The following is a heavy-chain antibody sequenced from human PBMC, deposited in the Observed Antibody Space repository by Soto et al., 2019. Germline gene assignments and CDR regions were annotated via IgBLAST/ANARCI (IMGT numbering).Heavy chain of an antibody. CDR3: ARHYYHSSGYYCLDY. CDR2: IIPIFGTA. CDR1: GGTFSSYA. D-gene: IGHD3-22*01. V-gene: IGHV1-69*06. Sequence: SVKVSCKASGGTFSSYAISWVRQAPGQGLEWMGGIIPIFGTANYAQKFQGRVTITADKSTSTAYMELSSLRSEDTAVYYCARHYYHSSGYYCLDYCDQRPLITVSS. J-gene: IGHJ4*02.